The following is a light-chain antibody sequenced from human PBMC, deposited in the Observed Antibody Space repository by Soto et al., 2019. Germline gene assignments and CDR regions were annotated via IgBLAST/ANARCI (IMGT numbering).Light chain of an antibody. Sequence: DLQLTQSPSFLSASVGDRVTITCRASQGLSSYLAWYQQKPGMAPKLLIYSTSTLQSGVPARFSGSASGTEFTLTISSLQPEDFATYYCQQLNSYPITFGPGTKVDI. CDR1: QGLSSY. J-gene: IGKJ3*01. V-gene: IGKV1-9*01. CDR3: QQLNSYPIT. CDR2: STS.